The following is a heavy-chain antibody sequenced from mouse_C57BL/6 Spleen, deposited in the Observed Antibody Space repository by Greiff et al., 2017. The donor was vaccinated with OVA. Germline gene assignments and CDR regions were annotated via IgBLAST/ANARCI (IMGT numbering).Heavy chain of an antibody. CDR1: GYTFTSYW. D-gene: IGHD2-4*01. CDR2: IDPSDSYT. CDR3: ARYPSYDYDAY. J-gene: IGHJ3*01. V-gene: IGHV1-50*01. Sequence: QVQLQQPGAELVKPGASVKLSCKASGYTFTSYWTQWVKQRPGQGLEWIGEIDPSDSYTNYNQKFKGKATLTVDTSSSTAYMQLSSLTSEDSAVYYCARYPSYDYDAYWGQGTLVTVSA.